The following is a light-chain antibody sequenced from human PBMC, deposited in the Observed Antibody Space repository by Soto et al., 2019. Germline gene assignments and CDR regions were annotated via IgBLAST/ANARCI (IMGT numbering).Light chain of an antibody. Sequence: QSVLTQPASVSGSPGQSITISCTGTSSDVGGYNYVSWYQQHPGKAPKLMIYEVSNRPSGVSNRFSGSKSGNTASLTISGLQAEDEAHYHCSSHTSAHTLVFGTGTKVTVL. J-gene: IGLJ1*01. CDR2: EVS. CDR3: SSHTSAHTLV. V-gene: IGLV2-14*01. CDR1: SSDVGGYNY.